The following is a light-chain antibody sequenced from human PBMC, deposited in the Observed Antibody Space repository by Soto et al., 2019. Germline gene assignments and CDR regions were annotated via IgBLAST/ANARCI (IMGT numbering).Light chain of an antibody. J-gene: IGKJ4*01. V-gene: IGKV3-15*01. CDR3: QQYNVWPLT. CDR1: QSVSSN. Sequence: EIVMTQSPATLSVSPGERATLSCRASQSVSSNLAWYQQKPGQTPKLLIYVASTRATGIPARFSGSGSGTEVTLTISSLQYEDVAVYYCQQYNVWPLTFGGGTKVEFK. CDR2: VAS.